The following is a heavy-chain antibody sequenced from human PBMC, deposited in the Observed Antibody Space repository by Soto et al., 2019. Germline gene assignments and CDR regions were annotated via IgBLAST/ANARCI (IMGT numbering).Heavy chain of an antibody. V-gene: IGHV3-7*03. CDR1: EFTSSIYW. J-gene: IGHJ6*02. CDR2: IKPDGSEQ. Sequence: EVQLVESGGGLVQPGGSLRLSCVASEFTSSIYWMTWVRQAPGKGLEWVANIKPDGSEQYYLDSVKGRFTISRDNAKNSVYLQMNSLRVEDTAVYYCAREKAREVVATILRYSALDVWGQGTTVTVSS. CDR3: AREKAREVVATILRYSALDV. D-gene: IGHD2-2*01.